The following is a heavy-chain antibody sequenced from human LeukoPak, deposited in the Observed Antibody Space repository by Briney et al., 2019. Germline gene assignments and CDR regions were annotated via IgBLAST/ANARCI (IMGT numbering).Heavy chain of an antibody. CDR3: AKDQWRVRANWNVRDVDAFDI. V-gene: IGHV3-23*01. J-gene: IGHJ3*02. D-gene: IGHD1-1*01. CDR2: ISGSGGST. CDR1: GFTFSSYA. Sequence: PGGSLRLSCAASGFTFSSYAMSWVRQAPGKGLEWVSAISGSGGSTYYADSVKGRFTISRDNSKNTLYLQMNSLRAEDTAVYYCAKDQWRVRANWNVRDVDAFDIWGQGTMVTVSS.